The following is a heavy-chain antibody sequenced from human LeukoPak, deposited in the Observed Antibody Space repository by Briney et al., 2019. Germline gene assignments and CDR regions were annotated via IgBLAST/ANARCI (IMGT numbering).Heavy chain of an antibody. CDR2: IRSSSSYI. V-gene: IGHV3-21*01. J-gene: IGHJ5*02. CDR3: ARAGPPNSSSWYLNWFDP. Sequence: PGGSLRLSCAASGFTFRSYSMNWVRQAPGKGLEWLSSIRSSSSYIYYADSVKGRFTISRDNAKNSLYLQMNSLRAEDTAVYYCARAGPPNSSSWYLNWFDPWGQGTLVTVSS. CDR1: GFTFRSYS. D-gene: IGHD6-13*01.